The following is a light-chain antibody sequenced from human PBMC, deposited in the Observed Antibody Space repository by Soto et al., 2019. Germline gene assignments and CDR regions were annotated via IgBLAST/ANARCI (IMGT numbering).Light chain of an antibody. CDR2: GNN. Sequence: QSVLTQPPSVSGAPGQRVTISCTGSSSNIGAGFDVHWYQRLPGTAPKLLIYGNNNRPSGVPDRFSGSKSATSASLAITGLQAEDEADYYCQSYDSSLRGSYVFGTGTKVTVL. J-gene: IGLJ1*01. CDR3: QSYDSSLRGSYV. V-gene: IGLV1-40*01. CDR1: SSNIGAGFD.